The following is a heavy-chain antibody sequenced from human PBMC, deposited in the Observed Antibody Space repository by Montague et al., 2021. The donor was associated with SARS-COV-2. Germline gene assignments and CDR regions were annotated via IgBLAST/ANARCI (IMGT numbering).Heavy chain of an antibody. Sequence: SLRLSCAASGFTFNSHSMNWVRQAPGKGLEWVSFISSGSDTKYYIYSLKGRFTISSDNAKNSLFLQMNSLRAEDTAVYYCVRGEVQEVTGCSYGMGVWGQGTTVTVSS. CDR1: GFTFNSHS. D-gene: IGHD3-10*01. J-gene: IGHJ6*02. CDR3: VRGEVQEVTGCSYGMGV. CDR2: ISSGSDTK. V-gene: IGHV3-48*04.